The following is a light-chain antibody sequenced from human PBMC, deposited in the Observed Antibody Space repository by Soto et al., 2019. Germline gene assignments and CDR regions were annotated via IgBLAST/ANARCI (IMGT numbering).Light chain of an antibody. CDR1: SSDVGAYNY. CDR2: EVN. Sequence: QSVLTQPASVSGSPGQPITISCTGTSSDVGAYNYVSWYQLHPGKAPKLMIYEVNNRPSGVSHRFSGSKSGNTASMTISGLQAEDEANYYCCSYAGNNIFVFGTGTKVTVL. J-gene: IGLJ1*01. V-gene: IGLV2-14*01. CDR3: CSYAGNNIFV.